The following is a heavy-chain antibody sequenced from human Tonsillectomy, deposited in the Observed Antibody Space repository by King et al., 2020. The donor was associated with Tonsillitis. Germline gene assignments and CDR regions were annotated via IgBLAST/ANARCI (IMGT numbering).Heavy chain of an antibody. Sequence: VQLVESGGGLVKPGGSLRLSCAASGFIFSNAWMSWVRQAPGKGLEGVGRIKSKTDGGPTAYAAPVKGRFTIPRDDSKNTLYLQMNSLKTEDTAVYYCTTVGVAALQEYFDYWGQGTLVTVSS. CDR2: IKSKTDGGPT. CDR3: TTVGVAALQEYFDY. CDR1: GFIFSNAW. V-gene: IGHV3-15*01. J-gene: IGHJ4*02. D-gene: IGHD6-6*01.